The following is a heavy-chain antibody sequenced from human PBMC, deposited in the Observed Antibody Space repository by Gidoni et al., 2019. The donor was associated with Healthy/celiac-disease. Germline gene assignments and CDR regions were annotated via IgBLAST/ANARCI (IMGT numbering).Heavy chain of an antibody. CDR3: ARAWGTSRGGEFDD. D-gene: IGHD3-16*01. CDR2: VYYTGNT. J-gene: IGHJ4*02. V-gene: IGHV4-59*11. CDR1: RVPISSHY. Sequence: VQLQASGPGLLKPSAPLSLTCTVSRVPISSHYWSWIRQPPGKGLEWVGYVYYTGNTNYNPSLKSRVTISIDTSRIQFSLNLTSVTAADTAVYYWARAWGTSRGGEFDDWGQGTPITVSS.